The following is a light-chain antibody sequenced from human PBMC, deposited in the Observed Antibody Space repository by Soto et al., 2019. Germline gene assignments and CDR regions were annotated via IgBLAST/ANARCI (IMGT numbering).Light chain of an antibody. J-gene: IGKJ5*01. Sequence: DIQMTQSPSTLSASVGDRVTITCRASHSINNWLAWYQQKPGKAPSLLMYGASTLQSGVPSRFSGSGSGTEFTLTISSLQPEDVATYFCQQVYGHPPAFGPGTRLEIK. CDR2: GAS. CDR3: QQVYGHPPA. V-gene: IGKV1-5*01. CDR1: HSINNW.